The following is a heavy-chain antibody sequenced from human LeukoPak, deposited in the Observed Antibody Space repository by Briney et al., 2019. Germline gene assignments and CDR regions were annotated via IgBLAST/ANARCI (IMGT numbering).Heavy chain of an antibody. V-gene: IGHV4-34*01. CDR1: GGSFSGYY. D-gene: IGHD6-19*01. J-gene: IGHJ4*02. Sequence: SETLSLTCAVYGGSFSGYYWSWIRRPPGKGLEWIGEINHSGSTNYNPSLKSRVTISVDTSKNQFSLKLSSVTAADTAVYYCARLGGWSRDYWGQGTLVTVSS. CDR2: INHSGST. CDR3: ARLGGWSRDY.